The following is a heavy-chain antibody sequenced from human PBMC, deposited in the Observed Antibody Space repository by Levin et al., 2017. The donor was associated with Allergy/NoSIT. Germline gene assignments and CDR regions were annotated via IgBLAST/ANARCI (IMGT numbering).Heavy chain of an antibody. J-gene: IGHJ5*02. CDR2: IKNSNGDT. V-gene: IGHV1-2*02. Sequence: ASVKVSCTASGYIFTDYNIHWVRQAPGQGLEWMGWIKNSNGDTKYAQNLEGRVTLTRDTSISTAYMELSRLTSDDTAVYYCARGVGSSWFDPWGQGTPVTVSS. D-gene: IGHD6-13*01. CDR1: GYIFTDYN. CDR3: ARGVGSSWFDP.